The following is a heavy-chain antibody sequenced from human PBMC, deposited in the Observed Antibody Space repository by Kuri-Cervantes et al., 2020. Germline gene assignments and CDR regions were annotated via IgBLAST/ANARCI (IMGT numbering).Heavy chain of an antibody. CDR2: ISSSSSTI. J-gene: IGHJ3*02. Sequence: LSLTCAASGFTFSDYYMSWIRQAPGKGLEWVSYISSSSSTIYYADSVKGRFTVSRDNAKNSLYLQMYSLRAEDTAVYYCARNYGDYPHDAFDIWGQGTMVTVSS. V-gene: IGHV3-11*01. CDR3: ARNYGDYPHDAFDI. CDR1: GFTFSDYY. D-gene: IGHD4-17*01.